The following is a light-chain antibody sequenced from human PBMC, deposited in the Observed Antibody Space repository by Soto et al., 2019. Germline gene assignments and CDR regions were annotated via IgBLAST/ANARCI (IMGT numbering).Light chain of an antibody. J-gene: IGLJ1*01. V-gene: IGLV2-14*01. CDR3: CSFTTSSTYV. Sequence: QSVLTQPASVSGSPGQSITISCTGTSSDVGGYNYVSWYQQYPGKATKVMIYDVTNRPSGVSNRFSGSRSGNTASLTISGLQAEDEADYYCCSFTTSSTYVFGTGTKV. CDR2: DVT. CDR1: SSDVGGYNY.